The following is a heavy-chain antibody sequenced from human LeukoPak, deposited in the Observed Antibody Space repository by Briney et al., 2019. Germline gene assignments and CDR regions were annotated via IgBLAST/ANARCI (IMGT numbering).Heavy chain of an antibody. Sequence: SETLSLTCTVSGGSISSNTYYWGWIRQPPGKGLEWIGSIYYSGSTYYNPSLKSRVTISVDTSKNQFSLRLTSVTAADTAVYYCARQTGSGLFILPGGQGTLVTVSS. J-gene: IGHJ4*02. CDR2: IYYSGST. CDR3: ARQTGSGLFILP. V-gene: IGHV4-39*01. CDR1: GGSISSNTYY. D-gene: IGHD3/OR15-3a*01.